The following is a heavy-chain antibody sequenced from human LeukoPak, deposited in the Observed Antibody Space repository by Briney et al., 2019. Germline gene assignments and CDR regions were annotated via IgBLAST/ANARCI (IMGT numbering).Heavy chain of an antibody. CDR2: IYHSGRT. CDR1: GGSISTNNW. D-gene: IGHD5-24*01. CDR3: AKAGYSYEFDS. J-gene: IGHJ4*02. Sequence: SGTLSLTCAVSGGSISTNNWWNWVRQPPGKGLEWIGEIYHSGRTNYNPSLKSRVTLSVDKSTNQFSLKLTSVTAADTAVYYCAKAGYSYEFDSWGQGALVTVSS. V-gene: IGHV4-4*02.